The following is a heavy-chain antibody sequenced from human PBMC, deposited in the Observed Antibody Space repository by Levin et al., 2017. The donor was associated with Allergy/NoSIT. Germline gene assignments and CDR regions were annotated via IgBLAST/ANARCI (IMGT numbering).Heavy chain of an antibody. D-gene: IGHD6-19*01. Sequence: LSLTCAASGFTFSSYWMHWVRQAPGKGLVWVSRINTDGSSTSYADSVKGRFTISRDNAKNTLYLQMNSLRAEDTAVYYCARDTGGWYRTDAFDIWGQGTMVSVSS. CDR3: ARDTGGWYRTDAFDI. V-gene: IGHV3-74*01. CDR2: INTDGSST. J-gene: IGHJ3*02. CDR1: GFTFSSYW.